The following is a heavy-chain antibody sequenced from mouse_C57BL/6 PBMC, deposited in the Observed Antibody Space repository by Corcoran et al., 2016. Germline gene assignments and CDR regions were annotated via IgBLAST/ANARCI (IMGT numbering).Heavy chain of an antibody. D-gene: IGHD2-3*01. CDR3: ARSGWLEEYAMDY. V-gene: IGHV3-6*01. Sequence: DVQLQESGPGLVKPSQSLSLTCSVTGYSITSGYYWNWIRQFPGNKLEWMGYISYDGSNNYNPSLKNRISITRDTSKNQFFLKLNSVTTEDTATYYCARSGWLEEYAMDYWGQGTSVTVSS. CDR1: GYSITSGYY. J-gene: IGHJ4*01. CDR2: ISYDGSN.